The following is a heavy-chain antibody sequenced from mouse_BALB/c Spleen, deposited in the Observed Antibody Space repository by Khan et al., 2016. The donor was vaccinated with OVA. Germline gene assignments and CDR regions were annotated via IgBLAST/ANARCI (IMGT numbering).Heavy chain of an antibody. Sequence: QVQLKQSGPGLVQPSQSLSITCTVSGFSLTTYGVHWVRQSPGKGLEWLAVIWSGGNTDYNKTFISRLSISKDITKSQVLCKMNSMQAKETSKYYCARNGKGDVDNWGQGTTVTVSS. CDR2: IWSGGNT. CDR1: GFSLTTYG. D-gene: IGHD4-1*01. J-gene: IGHJ2*01. V-gene: IGHV2-2*02. CDR3: ARNGKGDVDN.